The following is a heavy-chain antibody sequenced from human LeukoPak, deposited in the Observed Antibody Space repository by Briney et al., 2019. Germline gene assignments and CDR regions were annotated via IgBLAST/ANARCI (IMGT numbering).Heavy chain of an antibody. J-gene: IGHJ4*02. Sequence: PGGSLRLSCAASGFIFSSHGMNWVRQAPGKGLEWVSSISSGSSYIYYADSVMGRFTISRDNAKNSLYLQMNSLRAEDTAVYYCARGIVAAGNIDFWGQGTLVTVSS. CDR2: ISSGSSYI. CDR3: ARGIVAAGNIDF. CDR1: GFIFSSHG. D-gene: IGHD6-13*01. V-gene: IGHV3-21*01.